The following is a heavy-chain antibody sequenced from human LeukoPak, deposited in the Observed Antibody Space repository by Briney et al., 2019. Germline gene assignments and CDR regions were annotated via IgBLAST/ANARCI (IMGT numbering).Heavy chain of an antibody. CDR2: ISSSSSYI. V-gene: IGHV3-21*01. CDR1: GFTFSSYS. CDR3: AREGVIAAAVYAFDI. Sequence: PGGSLRLSCAASGFTFSSYSMNWVRQAPGKGLEWVSSISSSSSYIYYADSVKGRFTISRDNAKNSLYLQMNSLRAEDTAVYYCAREGVIAAAVYAFDIWGQGTMVTVSS. D-gene: IGHD6-13*01. J-gene: IGHJ3*02.